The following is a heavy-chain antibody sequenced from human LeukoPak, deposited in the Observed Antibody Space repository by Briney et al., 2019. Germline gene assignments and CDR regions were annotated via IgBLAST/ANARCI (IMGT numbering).Heavy chain of an antibody. CDR2: IEQHGSDK. D-gene: IGHD4-11*01. Sequence: GGSLRLSCAASGFTFSSYWMSWVRQAPGKGLEWVAKIEQHGSDKYHVDSVKGRFTITRDNAKNSLYPQMNSLRAEDTAVYYCARDHDYRFDYWGQGTLVTVSS. V-gene: IGHV3-7*01. J-gene: IGHJ4*02. CDR3: ARDHDYRFDY. CDR1: GFTFSSYW.